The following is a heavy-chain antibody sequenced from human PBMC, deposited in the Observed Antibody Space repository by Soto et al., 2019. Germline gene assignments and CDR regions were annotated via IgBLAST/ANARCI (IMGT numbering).Heavy chain of an antibody. CDR3: AKDQHFDWLLKDWFDP. CDR2: ISGSGGST. J-gene: IGHJ5*02. D-gene: IGHD3-9*01. CDR1: GFTFSSYA. V-gene: IGHV3-23*01. Sequence: GGSLRLSCAASGFTFSSYAMSWVRQAPGKGLEWVSAISGSGGSTYYADSVKGRFTISRDNSKNTRYLQMNSLRAEDTAVYYCAKDQHFDWLLKDWFDPWGQGTLVTVSS.